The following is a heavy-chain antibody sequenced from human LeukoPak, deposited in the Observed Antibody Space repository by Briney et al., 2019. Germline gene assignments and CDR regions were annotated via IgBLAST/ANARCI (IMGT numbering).Heavy chain of an antibody. CDR3: ARQTLIAGTSYWYFDL. CDR1: GYSFTSYW. D-gene: IGHD1-20*01. Sequence: GESLKISCKGSGYSFTSYWIGWVRQMPGKGLQWMGIIYPGDSDTRYSPSFQGQVTISADKSISTAYLQWSSLKASDTAMYYCARQTLIAGTSYWYFDLWGRGTPVTVSS. CDR2: IYPGDSDT. J-gene: IGHJ2*01. V-gene: IGHV5-51*01.